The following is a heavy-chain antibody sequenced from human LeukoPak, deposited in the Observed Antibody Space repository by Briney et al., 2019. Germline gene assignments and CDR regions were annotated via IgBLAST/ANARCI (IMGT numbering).Heavy chain of an antibody. D-gene: IGHD6-19*01. J-gene: IGHJ4*02. Sequence: PGGSLRLSCGASGFTFSNAWMSWIRQAPGKGLEWLLYISSSGTTIFYADSVKGRFTISRDNAKNSLYLQMNSLRAEDTAVYYCVRVSGSSGWYGGDFDYWGQGTLVTVSS. V-gene: IGHV3-11*01. CDR3: VRVSGSSGWYGGDFDY. CDR1: GFTFSNAW. CDR2: ISSSGTTI.